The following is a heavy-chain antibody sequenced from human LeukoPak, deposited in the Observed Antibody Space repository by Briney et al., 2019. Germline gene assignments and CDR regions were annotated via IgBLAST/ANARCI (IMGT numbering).Heavy chain of an antibody. V-gene: IGHV4-34*01. Sequence: SETLSLTCAVYGGSFSGYYWSWIRQPPGKGLEWIGEINHSGSTNYNPSLKSRVTISVDTSKNQFSLKLSSVTAADTVVYYCARDIGGDDYGDYVWFDPWGQGTLVTVSS. CDR1: GGSFSGYY. D-gene: IGHD4-17*01. J-gene: IGHJ5*02. CDR3: ARDIGGDDYGDYVWFDP. CDR2: INHSGST.